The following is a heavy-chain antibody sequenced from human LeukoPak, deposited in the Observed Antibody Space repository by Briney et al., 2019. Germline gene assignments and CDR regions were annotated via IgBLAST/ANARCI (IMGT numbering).Heavy chain of an antibody. Sequence: SETLSLTCTVSVGSISSYYWSWIRQPPGKGLEWIGYIYNSGSTNYNPSLKSRVTISVDTSKNKFSLKLSSVTAADTAVYYCARGGYSYGYDDDFDYWGQGTLVTVSS. V-gene: IGHV4-59*01. CDR3: ARGGYSYGYDDDFDY. CDR2: IYNSGST. J-gene: IGHJ4*02. D-gene: IGHD5-18*01. CDR1: VGSISSYY.